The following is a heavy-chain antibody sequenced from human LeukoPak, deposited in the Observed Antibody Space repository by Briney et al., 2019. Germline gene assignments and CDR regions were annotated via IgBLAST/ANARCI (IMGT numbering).Heavy chain of an antibody. CDR3: AKDPCSSTSCYPYNWFDP. D-gene: IGHD2-2*01. CDR2: ISGSGGST. Sequence: GGSLRLSCAASGFTFSSYAMSWVRQAPGKGLEWVSAISGSGGSTYYADSVKGRFAISRDNSKNTLYLQMNSLRAEDTAVYYCAKDPCSSTSCYPYNWFDPWGQGTLVTVSS. J-gene: IGHJ5*02. V-gene: IGHV3-23*01. CDR1: GFTFSSYA.